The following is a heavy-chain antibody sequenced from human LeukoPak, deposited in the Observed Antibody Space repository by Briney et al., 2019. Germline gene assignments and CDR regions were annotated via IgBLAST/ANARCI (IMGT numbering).Heavy chain of an antibody. J-gene: IGHJ4*02. Sequence: SETLSLTCTVSGVSISSSGYYWGWIRQPPGKGLEWIGDIYYSGTTNYNPSLKSRVTISLDTSKNQFSLRLSSVTAADTAVYYCARIDAVAATPTSFDYWGQGTLVTVSS. CDR1: GVSISSSGYY. D-gene: IGHD6-19*01. V-gene: IGHV4-61*05. CDR3: ARIDAVAATPTSFDY. CDR2: IYYSGTT.